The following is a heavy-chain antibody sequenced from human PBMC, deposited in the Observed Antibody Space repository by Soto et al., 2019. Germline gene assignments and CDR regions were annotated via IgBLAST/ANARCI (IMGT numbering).Heavy chain of an antibody. D-gene: IGHD3-22*01. J-gene: IGHJ5*02. V-gene: IGHV4-39*01. Sequence: PSETLSLTCTVSGGSISSSNYYWAWIRQPPGKGLEGIGSFYYSGSTYYKPSLKSRVSISVDTSKNQFSLKLSSVTAADTSVYYCARPIEGGSSGYYHWGQGTLVTVSS. CDR1: GGSISSSNYY. CDR3: ARPIEGGSSGYYH. CDR2: FYYSGST.